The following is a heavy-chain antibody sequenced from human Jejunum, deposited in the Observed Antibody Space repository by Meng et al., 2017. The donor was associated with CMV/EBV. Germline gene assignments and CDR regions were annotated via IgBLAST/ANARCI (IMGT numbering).Heavy chain of an antibody. CDR1: GYTFTTYG. D-gene: IGHD2/OR15-2a*01. V-gene: IGHV7-4-1*02. CDR3: ARDGVIASGRDWFDP. Sequence: QVQLVQSGSELKEPGASVKVSYKTSGYTFTTYGINWVREAPGQRLEWMGWINTNTGIPVYAQDFTGRFVFSLDTSVSTAYLQINSLKAEDTAVYYCARDGVIASGRDWFDPWGQGTLVTVSS. J-gene: IGHJ5*02. CDR2: INTNTGIP.